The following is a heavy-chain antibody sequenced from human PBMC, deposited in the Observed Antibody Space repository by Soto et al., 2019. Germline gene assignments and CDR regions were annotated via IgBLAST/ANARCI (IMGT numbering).Heavy chain of an antibody. D-gene: IGHD6-13*01. CDR1: GFTFSSYA. CDR2: ISYDGSNK. Sequence: GGSLRLSCAASGFTFSSYAMHWVRQAPGKGLEWVAVISYDGSNKYYADSVKGRFTISRDNSKNTLYLQMNSLRAEDTAVCYCARSSVTGIPTYNWFDPWGQGTLVTVSS. CDR3: ARSSVTGIPTYNWFDP. V-gene: IGHV3-30-3*01. J-gene: IGHJ5*02.